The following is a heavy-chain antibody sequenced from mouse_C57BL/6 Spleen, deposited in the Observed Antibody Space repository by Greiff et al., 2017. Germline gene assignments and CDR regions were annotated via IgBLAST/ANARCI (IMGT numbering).Heavy chain of an antibody. V-gene: IGHV14-1*01. J-gene: IGHJ4*01. D-gene: IGHD1-1*01. CDR3: THYYGSNYRYYYAMDY. Sequence: VQLQQSGAELVRPGASVKLSCTASGFNIKDYYMHWVKQRPEQGLEWIGRIDPEDGDTEYAPKFQGTATLTADTSSNTAYLQLSSLTSEDTAVYYCTHYYGSNYRYYYAMDYWGQGTSVTVSS. CDR1: GFNIKDYY. CDR2: IDPEDGDT.